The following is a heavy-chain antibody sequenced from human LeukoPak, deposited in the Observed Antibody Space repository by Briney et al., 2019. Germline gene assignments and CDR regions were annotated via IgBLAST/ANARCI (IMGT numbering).Heavy chain of an antibody. CDR1: GFTFIDAW. CDR3: AREGLVDTAMVSAFDI. Sequence: GGSLRLACAASGFTFIDAWMTWVRQAPGKGLEWVGHIKSRVDGGKTDFAAPVKGRFTISRDDSKNTLYLQMDSLKTEDTAVYYCAREGLVDTAMVSAFDIWGQGTMVTVSS. D-gene: IGHD5-18*01. CDR2: IKSRVDGGKT. V-gene: IGHV3-15*05. J-gene: IGHJ3*02.